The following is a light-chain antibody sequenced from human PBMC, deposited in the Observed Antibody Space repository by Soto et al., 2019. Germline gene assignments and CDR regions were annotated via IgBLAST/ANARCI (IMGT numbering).Light chain of an antibody. V-gene: IGLV2-14*01. CDR1: SSDVGGYNY. Sequence: QSVLTQPASVSGSPGQSITVSCTGTSSDVGGYNYVSWYQQHPGKAPKLMIYEVSNRPSGISNRFSGSKSDNTASLTISGLQAEDEADYYCSSYTASGTWMVGGGTKVTGL. CDR3: SSYTASGTWM. CDR2: EVS. J-gene: IGLJ3*02.